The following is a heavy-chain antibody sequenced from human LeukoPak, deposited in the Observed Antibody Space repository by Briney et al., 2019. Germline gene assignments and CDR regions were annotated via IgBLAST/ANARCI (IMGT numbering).Heavy chain of an antibody. J-gene: IGHJ4*02. CDR3: ARDLGVRGPSDY. D-gene: IGHD3-10*01. Sequence: PSETLSLTCTVSGYSISSGYYWGWIRPPPGKGLEWIGSIYHSGSTYYNPSLKSRVTISVDTSKNQFSLKLSSVTAADTAVYYCARDLGVRGPSDYWGQGTLVTVSS. CDR2: IYHSGST. CDR1: GYSISSGYY. V-gene: IGHV4-38-2*02.